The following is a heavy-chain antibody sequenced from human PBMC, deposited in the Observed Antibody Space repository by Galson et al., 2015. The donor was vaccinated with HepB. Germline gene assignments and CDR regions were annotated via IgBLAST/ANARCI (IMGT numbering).Heavy chain of an antibody. V-gene: IGHV1-69*13. D-gene: IGHD6-19*01. CDR3: ASPWGSGWYFDY. J-gene: IGHJ4*02. CDR2: FTPISTTP. Sequence: SVKVSCKASRGTFSTYAINWVRQAPGQGLEWVGGFTPISTTPHYAQRFQGRTTITADDSTSTVYMELSSLRSEDTALYFCASPWGSGWYFDYWGLGTLIIVSS. CDR1: RGTFSTYA.